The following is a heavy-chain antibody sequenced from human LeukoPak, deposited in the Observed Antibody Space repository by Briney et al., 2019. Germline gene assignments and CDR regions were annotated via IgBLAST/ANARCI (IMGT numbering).Heavy chain of an antibody. V-gene: IGHV3-30*18. CDR1: GFTFSSYG. CDR2: ISYDGSNK. J-gene: IGHJ4*02. D-gene: IGHD1-26*01. Sequence: GGSLRLSCAASGFTFSSYGMHWVRQAPGKGLEWVAVISYDGSNKYYADSVKGRFTISRDNSKNTLYLQMNSLRAEDTAVYYCAKGGSGSYRLLDYFDYWGQGTLVTVSS. CDR3: AKGGSGSYRLLDYFDY.